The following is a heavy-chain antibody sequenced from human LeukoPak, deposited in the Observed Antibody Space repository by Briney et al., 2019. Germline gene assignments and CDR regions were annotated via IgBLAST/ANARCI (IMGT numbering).Heavy chain of an antibody. V-gene: IGHV3-30-3*01. D-gene: IGHD1-1*01. Sequence: PGGSLRLSCAASGFTFRGYAMHWVRQAPGKGLEWVALISYEGSNKYYADSVKGRFTISRDNSKNTLYLEVNSLRAEDTAVYYCAKVSADNRHAIGFFFDSWGQGTLVTVSS. J-gene: IGHJ4*02. CDR1: GFTFRGYA. CDR2: ISYEGSNK. CDR3: AKVSADNRHAIGFFFDS.